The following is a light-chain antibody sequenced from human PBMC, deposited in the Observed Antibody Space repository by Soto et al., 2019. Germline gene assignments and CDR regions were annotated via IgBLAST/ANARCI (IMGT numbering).Light chain of an antibody. CDR2: WAS. CDR1: RSVLYSSNNKNY. Sequence: DIVMTQSPDSLAVSLGERATINCKSSRSVLYSSNNKNYLAWYQQKPGQPPKLLIYWASTRESGVPDRFSGSGSGTDFTLPISSLQAEDGAVYYCQQYYSAWWTFGQGTKVEI. CDR3: QQYYSAWWT. V-gene: IGKV4-1*01. J-gene: IGKJ1*01.